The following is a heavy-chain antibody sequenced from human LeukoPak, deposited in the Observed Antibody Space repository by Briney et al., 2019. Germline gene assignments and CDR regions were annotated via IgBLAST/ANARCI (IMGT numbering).Heavy chain of an antibody. V-gene: IGHV4-39*07. D-gene: IGHD1-7*01. J-gene: IGHJ4*02. CDR3: ARDWYNWNYGDDWPLGDY. CDR2: IYYSGST. CDR1: GGSISSSSYY. Sequence: PSETLSLTCTVSGGSISSSSYYWGWIRQPPGKGLEWIGSIYYSGSTYYNPSLKSRVTISVDTSKNQFSLKLSSVTAADTAVYYCARDWYNWNYGDDWPLGDYWGQGTLVTVSS.